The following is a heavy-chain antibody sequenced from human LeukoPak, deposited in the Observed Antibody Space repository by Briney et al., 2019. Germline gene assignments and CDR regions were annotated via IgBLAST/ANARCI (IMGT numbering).Heavy chain of an antibody. CDR3: ARELPREVTLDY. Sequence: GGSLRLSCVASAFNFFSYGMQWVRQAPGKGLVWVSRIFTDGSTTSYADSVKGRFTISRDNAKNTLYLQMNSLRAEDTAVYYCARELPREVTLDYWGQGTLVTVSP. CDR1: AFNFFSYG. D-gene: IGHD2-21*02. V-gene: IGHV3-74*01. CDR2: IFTDGSTT. J-gene: IGHJ4*01.